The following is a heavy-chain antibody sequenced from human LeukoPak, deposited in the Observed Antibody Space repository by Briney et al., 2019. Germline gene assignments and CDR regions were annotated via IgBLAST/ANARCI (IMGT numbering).Heavy chain of an antibody. Sequence: SETLSLTCTVSGGSIRSYYWSWIRQPPGKGLEWIGYIYYSGSTNYNPSFKSRVTISVDTSKNQFSLNLSSVTAADTAVYYCARGASGSSLSGFDIWGQGTMVTVSS. CDR1: GGSIRSYY. J-gene: IGHJ3*02. CDR3: ARGASGSSLSGFDI. CDR2: IYYSGST. V-gene: IGHV4-59*12. D-gene: IGHD1-26*01.